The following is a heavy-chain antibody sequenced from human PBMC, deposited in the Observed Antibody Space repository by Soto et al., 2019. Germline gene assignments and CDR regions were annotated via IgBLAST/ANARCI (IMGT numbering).Heavy chain of an antibody. Sequence: QVQLQESGPGLVKPSQTLSLTCTVSGGSISSGGYYWSWIRQHPGKGLEWIGYIYYSGSTYYNPSLKSRGTIAVDTSKNQFSLKLSSVTAADTAVYYCARDRVDGSGSYGLDYWGQGTLVTVSS. V-gene: IGHV4-31*03. CDR1: GGSISSGGYY. CDR3: ARDRVDGSGSYGLDY. D-gene: IGHD3-10*01. J-gene: IGHJ4*02. CDR2: IYYSGST.